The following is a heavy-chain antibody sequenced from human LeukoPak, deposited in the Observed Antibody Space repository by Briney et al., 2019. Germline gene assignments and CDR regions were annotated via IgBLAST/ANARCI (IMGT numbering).Heavy chain of an antibody. CDR1: GFTFSSYW. J-gene: IGHJ6*03. CDR3: ARVRGIRGLPGILIGRFSDYYYMDV. V-gene: IGHV3-7*01. D-gene: IGHD3-9*01. CDR2: IKQDGSEK. Sequence: QSGGSLRLSCTASGFTFSSYWMSWVRQAPGKGLEWLANIKQDGSEKYYVDSVKGRCTISRDNAKNTLYLQMNSLRAEDTAVYYCARVRGIRGLPGILIGRFSDYYYMDVWGKGTTVTISS.